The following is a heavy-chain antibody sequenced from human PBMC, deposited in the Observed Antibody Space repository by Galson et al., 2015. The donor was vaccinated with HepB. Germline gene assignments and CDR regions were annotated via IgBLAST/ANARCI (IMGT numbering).Heavy chain of an antibody. V-gene: IGHV3-7*01. D-gene: IGHD2-21*02. J-gene: IGHJ4*02. CDR1: GFTFSKYW. Sequence: SLRLSCAASGFTFSKYWMSWVRRAPGKGLEWVATIKQYGSETYYVDSVKGRFTISRDNAKNSLFLQMNSLRAEDTAVYYCAGGVSLCGVDCYSGRFDYWGQGTLVTVSS. CDR2: IKQYGSET. CDR3: AGGVSLCGVDCYSGRFDY.